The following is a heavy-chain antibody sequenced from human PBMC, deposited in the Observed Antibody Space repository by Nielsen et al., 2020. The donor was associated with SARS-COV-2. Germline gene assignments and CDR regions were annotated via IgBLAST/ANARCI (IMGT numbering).Heavy chain of an antibody. CDR2: ISAYNGNT. D-gene: IGHD6-13*01. J-gene: IGHJ4*02. V-gene: IGHV1-18*04. CDR1: GYTFTNFD. Sequence: ASVKVSCKASGYTFTNFDISWVRQAPGQGLEWMGWISAYNGNTIYVQKIQGRVTMTTDTSTSTAYMELRSLRSDDTAVYYCARDPLDSSSWYAWTDYYFDYWGQGTLVTVSS. CDR3: ARDPLDSSSWYAWTDYYFDY.